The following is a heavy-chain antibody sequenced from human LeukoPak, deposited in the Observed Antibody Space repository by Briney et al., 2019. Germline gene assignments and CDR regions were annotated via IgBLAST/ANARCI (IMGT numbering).Heavy chain of an antibody. CDR3: ARAPGGSYCSSTSCLVARYRFDP. CDR2: IYHSGST. D-gene: IGHD2-2*01. Sequence: SETLSLTCAVSGGSISSGGYSWSWIRQPPGKGLEWIGYIYHSGSTYYNPSLKSRVTISEDRPKNQFSLKLSSVTAADTAVYYCARAPGGSYCSSTSCLVARYRFDPWGQGTLVTVSS. J-gene: IGHJ5*02. V-gene: IGHV4-30-2*01. CDR1: GGSISSGGYS.